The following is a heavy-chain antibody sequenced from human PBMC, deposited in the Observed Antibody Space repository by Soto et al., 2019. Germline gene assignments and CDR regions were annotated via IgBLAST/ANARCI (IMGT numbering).Heavy chain of an antibody. D-gene: IGHD2-8*01. V-gene: IGHV4-59*01. Sequence: SETLSLTCTVSGGSISSYYWSWIRQPPGKGLEWIGYIYYSGSTNYNPSLKSRVTISVDTSKNQFSLKLSSVTAADTAVYYCARVGLDCTNGVCYTGGYYYYMDVWGKGTTVTVSS. CDR2: IYYSGST. CDR3: ARVGLDCTNGVCYTGGYYYYMDV. J-gene: IGHJ6*03. CDR1: GGSISSYY.